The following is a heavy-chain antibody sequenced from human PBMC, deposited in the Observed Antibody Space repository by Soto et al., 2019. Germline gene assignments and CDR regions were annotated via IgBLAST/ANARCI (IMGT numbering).Heavy chain of an antibody. J-gene: IGHJ1*01. CDR2: INPNSGGT. CDR3: ARVGGEECSGGSCHGSFQH. Sequence: ASVKVSCKASGYTFTGYDMHWVRQAPGQGLEWMGWINPNSGGTNYAQKFQGWVTMTRDTSISTAYMELSRLRSDDTAVYYCARVGGEECSGGSCHGSFQHWRQGTLVTVSS. CDR1: GYTFTGYD. V-gene: IGHV1-2*04. D-gene: IGHD2-15*01.